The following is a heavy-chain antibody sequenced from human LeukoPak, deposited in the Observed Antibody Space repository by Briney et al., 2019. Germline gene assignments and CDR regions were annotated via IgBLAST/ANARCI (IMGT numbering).Heavy chain of an antibody. V-gene: IGHV3-33*01. CDR2: IWYGGSNK. J-gene: IGHJ5*02. CDR3: AIAARPNWFDP. Sequence: GGSLRLSCAASGFTFSSYGMHWVRQAPGKGLEWVAVIWYGGSNKYYADSVKGRFTISRDNSKNTLYLQMNSLRAEDTAVYYCAIAARPNWFDPWGQGTLVTVSS. D-gene: IGHD6-6*01. CDR1: GFTFSSYG.